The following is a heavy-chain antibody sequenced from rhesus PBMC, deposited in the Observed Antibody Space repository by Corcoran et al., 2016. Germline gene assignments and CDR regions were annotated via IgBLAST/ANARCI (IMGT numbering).Heavy chain of an antibody. CDR1: GDSIISGYA. Sequence: QVRLKESGPGLVKPSETLSLTCTVSGDSIISGYAWSWIRQPPGKGLEWIGYIGGYYNPYLKSRVTISKDTSKNQFSLNRTSVTAADTAVYYCASGLNYGAPNFGLDSWGQGVVVTVSS. D-gene: IGHD1-26*01. J-gene: IGHJ6*01. V-gene: IGHV4-127*01. CDR2: IGG. CDR3: ASGLNYGAPNFGLDS.